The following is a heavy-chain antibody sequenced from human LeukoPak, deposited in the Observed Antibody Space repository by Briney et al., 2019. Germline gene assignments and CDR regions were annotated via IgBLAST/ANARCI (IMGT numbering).Heavy chain of an antibody. J-gene: IGHJ5*02. Sequence: SVKVSCKASGGTFSSYTISWVRQAPGQGLEWMGRIIPILGIANYAQKCQGRVTITADKSTSTAYMELSSLRSEDTAVYYCARDGRMVRGDIYLDWFDPWGQGTLVTVSS. V-gene: IGHV1-69*04. CDR3: ARDGRMVRGDIYLDWFDP. D-gene: IGHD3-10*01. CDR1: GGTFSSYT. CDR2: IIPILGIA.